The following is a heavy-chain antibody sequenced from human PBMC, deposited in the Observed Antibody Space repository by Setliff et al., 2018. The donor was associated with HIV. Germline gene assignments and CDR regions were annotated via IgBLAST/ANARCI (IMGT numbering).Heavy chain of an antibody. V-gene: IGHV4-4*08. Sequence: PSETLSLTCTVSGGSISTYFWTWIRQPPGKGLEWIGYIYTSGSTNYNPSLKSRVTISVDTSKNQFSLKVNSVTAADTAVYYCARGARLLAGYSDRWDYYYMGVWGEGTTVTVSS. D-gene: IGHD6-13*01. CDR1: GGSISTYF. CDR3: ARGARLLAGYSDRWDYYYMGV. CDR2: IYTSGST. J-gene: IGHJ6*03.